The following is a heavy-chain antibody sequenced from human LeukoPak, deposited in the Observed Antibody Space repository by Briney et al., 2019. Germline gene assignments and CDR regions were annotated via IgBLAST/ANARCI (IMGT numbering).Heavy chain of an antibody. Sequence: GGSLRLSCAASGFTFSSYWMSWVRQAPGKGLEWVANIKQDGSLKYYVDSVKGRFTISRDIAKKTLYLQMNSLRADDTAVYYCAREITENRASGSCDGFDLWGRGTLVTVSS. J-gene: IGHJ2*01. D-gene: IGHD1-26*01. CDR3: AREITENRASGSCDGFDL. CDR1: GFTFSSYW. CDR2: IKQDGSLK. V-gene: IGHV3-7*01.